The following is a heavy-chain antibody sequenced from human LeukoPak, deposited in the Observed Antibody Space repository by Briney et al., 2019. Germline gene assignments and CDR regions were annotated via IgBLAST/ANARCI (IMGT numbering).Heavy chain of an antibody. CDR2: ISYDGSNK. J-gene: IGHJ5*02. CDR1: GFTFSSYA. V-gene: IGHV3-30*04. CDR3: AKDFRNNWFDP. Sequence: PGGSLRLSCAASGFTFSSYAMHWVRQAPGKGLEWVAVISYDGSNKYYADSVKGRFTISRDNSKNTLYLQMNSLRAEDTAVYYCAKDFRNNWFDPWGQGTLVTVSS.